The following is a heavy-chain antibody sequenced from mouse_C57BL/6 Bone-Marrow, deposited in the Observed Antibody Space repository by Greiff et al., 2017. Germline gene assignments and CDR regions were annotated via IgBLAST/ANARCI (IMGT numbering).Heavy chain of an antibody. D-gene: IGHD2-3*01. CDR3: SSCDGNYFDF. V-gene: IGHV14-4*01. J-gene: IGHJ2*01. Sequence: VQLQQSGAELVRPGASVKLSCTASGFNIKDDYIHWVKQRPEQGLEWIGWIDPEIGDTEYASKFQGKATITSDTSSNPAYLQLSSLTSEDTAVYYCSSCDGNYFDFWGQGTPLTVAS. CDR2: IDPEIGDT. CDR1: GFNIKDDY.